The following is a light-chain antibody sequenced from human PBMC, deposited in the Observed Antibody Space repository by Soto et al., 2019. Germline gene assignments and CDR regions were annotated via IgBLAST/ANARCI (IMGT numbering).Light chain of an antibody. CDR1: QSISSY. CDR3: QQSYSTHRT. Sequence: DIQMTQSPSSLSASVGDRVTITCRASQSISSYLNWYQQKPGKAPKLLIYAASSLQSGVPSRFSGSGSGTDFTLTISSLQPEDFATYYCQQSYSTHRTFGQGTKVESK. J-gene: IGKJ1*01. V-gene: IGKV1-39*01. CDR2: AAS.